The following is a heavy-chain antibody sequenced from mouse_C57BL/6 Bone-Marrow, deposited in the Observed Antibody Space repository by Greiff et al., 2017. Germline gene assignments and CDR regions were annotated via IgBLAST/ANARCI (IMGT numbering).Heavy chain of an antibody. Sequence: EVHLVESGGGLVKPGGSLKLSCAASGFTFSSYAMSWVRQTPEKRLEWVATISDGGSYTYYPDNVKGRFTISRDNAKNNLYLQMSHLKSEDTAMYYCARGVITTSFAYWGQGTLVTVSA. CDR2: ISDGGSYT. D-gene: IGHD2-4*01. CDR1: GFTFSSYA. V-gene: IGHV5-4*01. J-gene: IGHJ3*01. CDR3: ARGVITTSFAY.